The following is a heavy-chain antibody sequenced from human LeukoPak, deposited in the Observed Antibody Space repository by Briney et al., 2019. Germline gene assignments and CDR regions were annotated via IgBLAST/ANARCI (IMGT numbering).Heavy chain of an antibody. CDR3: ARGGSPPEALGDAFDI. CDR2: VYSGGST. D-gene: IGHD1-26*01. Sequence: GGSLRLSCAASGFTVSNNYMSWVRQAPGKGLEWVSFVYSGGSTYYADSVKGRFTISRDNSKNTLYLQMNSLRAGDTAVYYCARGGSPPEALGDAFDIWGQGTMVTVSS. V-gene: IGHV3-66*01. J-gene: IGHJ3*02. CDR1: GFTVSNNY.